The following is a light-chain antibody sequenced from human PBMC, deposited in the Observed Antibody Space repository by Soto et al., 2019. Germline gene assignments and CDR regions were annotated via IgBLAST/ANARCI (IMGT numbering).Light chain of an antibody. Sequence: QSALTQPPSASGSPVQSVTISCTGTKNDIGVYDFVSWYQHHPGKAPRLIIYEVVQRPSGVPDRFSGSKSGNTASLTVSGLQAADEADYFCESYAGSNTYVFGSGTQLTVL. CDR2: EVV. V-gene: IGLV2-8*01. CDR1: KNDIGVYDF. CDR3: ESYAGSNTYV. J-gene: IGLJ1*01.